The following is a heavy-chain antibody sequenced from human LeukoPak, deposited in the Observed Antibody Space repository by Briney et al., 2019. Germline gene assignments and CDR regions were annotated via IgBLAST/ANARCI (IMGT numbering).Heavy chain of an antibody. Sequence: RASVKVSCKASGYTFTSYYMHWVRQAPGQGLEWMGGIIPIFGTANYAQKFQGRVTITADESTSTAYMELSSLRSEDTAVYYCAREVDGGLIAARPRSFGDWGQGTLVTVSS. D-gene: IGHD6-6*01. V-gene: IGHV1-69*13. CDR2: IIPIFGTA. CDR3: AREVDGGLIAARPRSFGD. J-gene: IGHJ4*02. CDR1: GYTFTSYY.